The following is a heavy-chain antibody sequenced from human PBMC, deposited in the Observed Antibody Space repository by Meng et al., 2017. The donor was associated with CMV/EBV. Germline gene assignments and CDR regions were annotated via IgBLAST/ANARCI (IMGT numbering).Heavy chain of an antibody. D-gene: IGHD2-15*01. CDR2: ISGSPRRT. Sequence: YPFIPYRILRVRQAPGPGLAWLGWISGSPRRTNSAQSFHGRLTLTTDTSTSTAYMSLRTLRSDDTAVYFCARDYSDIAGHEYDCFDPWGQGTLVPSPQ. CDR3: ARDYSDIAGHEYDCFDP. CDR1: YPFIPYR. V-gene: IGHV1-18*01. J-gene: IGHJ5*02.